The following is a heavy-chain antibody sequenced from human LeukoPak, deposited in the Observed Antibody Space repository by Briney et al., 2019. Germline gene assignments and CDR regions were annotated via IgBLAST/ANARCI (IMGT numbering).Heavy chain of an antibody. CDR3: ARAGREWLVRWDFDY. Sequence: SETLSLTCTVSGGSISSGDYYWSWIRQPPGTGLEWIGYIYYSGSTYYNPSLKSRVTISVDTSKNQFSLKLSSVTAADTAVYYRARAGREWLVRWDFDYWGQGTLVTVSS. J-gene: IGHJ4*02. D-gene: IGHD6-19*01. V-gene: IGHV4-30-4*01. CDR2: IYYSGST. CDR1: GGSISSGDYY.